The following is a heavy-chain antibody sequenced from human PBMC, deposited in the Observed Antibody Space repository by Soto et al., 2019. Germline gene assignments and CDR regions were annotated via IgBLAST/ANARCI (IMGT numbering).Heavy chain of an antibody. Sequence: WSVSEGTSVGFGGSRISKPPGKGLEWIGYIYYSRSTNYNPSLKSRVTISVDTSKNQFSLKLSSVTAADTAVYYCARVGNGGNHYFDYWGQATLVSVSS. J-gene: IGHJ4*02. D-gene: IGHD2-15*01. CDR3: ARVGNGGNHYFDY. CDR1: EGTSVGFG. V-gene: IGHV4-59*13. CDR2: IYYSRST.